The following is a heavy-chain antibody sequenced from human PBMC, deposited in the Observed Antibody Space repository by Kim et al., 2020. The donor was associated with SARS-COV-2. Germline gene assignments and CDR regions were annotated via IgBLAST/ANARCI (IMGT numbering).Heavy chain of an antibody. Sequence: YAAINKYYAASGECRFTISRDNSKNSLYRQMTRLRSEDTAVYYCASGYDYWGQGTLVTVSS. V-gene: IGHV3-33*05. CDR2: YAAINK. D-gene: IGHD6-13*01. CDR3: ASGYDY. J-gene: IGHJ4*02.